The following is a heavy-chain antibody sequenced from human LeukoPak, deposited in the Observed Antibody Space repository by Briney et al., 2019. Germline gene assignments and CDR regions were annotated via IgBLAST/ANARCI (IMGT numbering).Heavy chain of an antibody. D-gene: IGHD6-6*01. J-gene: IGHJ6*03. CDR2: ISYDGSNK. V-gene: IGHV3-30*03. CDR1: GFTFSSYG. Sequence: GGSLRLSCAASGFTFSSYGMHWVRQAPGKGLESVAVISYDGSNKYSADSVRGRFTISRDNSKNTLYLQVNSLRTEDTAVYYCARAYGKYSSLFYMDVWGKGTTVTISS. CDR3: ARAYGKYSSLFYMDV.